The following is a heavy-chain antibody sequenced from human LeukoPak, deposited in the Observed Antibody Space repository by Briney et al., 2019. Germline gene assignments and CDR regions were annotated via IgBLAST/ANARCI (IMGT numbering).Heavy chain of an antibody. CDR3: TRTYDSSGPISNYSNWFDP. D-gene: IGHD3-22*01. V-gene: IGHV4-39*01. CDR2: IYYSGTT. J-gene: IGHJ5*02. Sequence: SETLSLTRTVSGGSISSSTYYWGWIRQPPGKGLEWIGSIYYSGTTYYNPSLKSRVTISADTSKNQFSLKLSSVTAADTAVYYCTRTYDSSGPISNYSNWFDPWGQGTLVTVSS. CDR1: GGSISSSTYY.